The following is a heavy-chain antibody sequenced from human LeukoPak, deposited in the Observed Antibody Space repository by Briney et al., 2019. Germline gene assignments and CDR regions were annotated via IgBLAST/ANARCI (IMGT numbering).Heavy chain of an antibody. D-gene: IGHD4-11*01. Sequence: PGGSLRLSCAASGFTFSNYGFHWVRQAPGKGLEWVSVIWYDGSKKYYAESVKGRFTISRDSFKNTLYLQMNSLKVEDTAVYYCARDDSSLAPFDYWGQGTLITVSS. V-gene: IGHV3-33*01. CDR1: GFTFSNYG. CDR2: IWYDGSKK. J-gene: IGHJ4*02. CDR3: ARDDSSLAPFDY.